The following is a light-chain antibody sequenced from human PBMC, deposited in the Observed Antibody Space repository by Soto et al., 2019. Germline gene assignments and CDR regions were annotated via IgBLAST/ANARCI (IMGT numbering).Light chain of an antibody. Sequence: DIQMTQFPSTLSASVGDRVTITCRASQSFSTWLAWYQQKPGKAPKLLIYKASSLERGVPSRFSGSGSGTEFTLTISSLQPDDFATYYCQQYNSYPFTFGPGTKVDNK. CDR2: KAS. J-gene: IGKJ3*01. V-gene: IGKV1-5*03. CDR3: QQYNSYPFT. CDR1: QSFSTW.